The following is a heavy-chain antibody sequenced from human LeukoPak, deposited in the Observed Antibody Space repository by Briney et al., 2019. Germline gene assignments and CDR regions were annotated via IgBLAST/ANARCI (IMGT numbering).Heavy chain of an antibody. Sequence: SETLSLTCTVSGGSISSYYWSWIRQPPGKGLEWIGYIYYSGGTNYNPSLKSRVTISVDTSKNQFSLKLSSVTAADTAVYYCARARWGSWAHFDYWGQGTLVTVSS. D-gene: IGHD6-13*01. CDR2: IYYSGGT. CDR3: ARARWGSWAHFDY. V-gene: IGHV4-59*01. J-gene: IGHJ4*02. CDR1: GGSISSYY.